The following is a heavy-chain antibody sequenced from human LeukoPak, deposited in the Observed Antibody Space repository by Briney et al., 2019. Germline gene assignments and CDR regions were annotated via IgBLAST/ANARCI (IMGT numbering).Heavy chain of an antibody. CDR2: INHSGST. D-gene: IGHD6-6*01. CDR3: ARGLNFGNSSSEEYYYYYYGMDV. Sequence: SETLSLTCAVYGGSFSGYYWSWIRQPPGKGLEWIGEINHSGSTNYNPSLKSRVTISVDTSKNQFSLKLSSVTAADTAVYYCARGLNFGNSSSEEYYYYYYGMDVWGQGTTVTVSS. J-gene: IGHJ6*02. CDR1: GGSFSGYY. V-gene: IGHV4-34*01.